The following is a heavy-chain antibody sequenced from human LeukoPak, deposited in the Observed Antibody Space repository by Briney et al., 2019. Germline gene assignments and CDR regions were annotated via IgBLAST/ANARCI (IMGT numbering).Heavy chain of an antibody. Sequence: PGGSLRLSCVASGFSFSDYWLSWVRQTPGKGLEWVANIKQDESEKNYVDSVKGRFTISRDNAKRSLYLQMDSLRAEDTAVYYCARDPLRFIQMYYFDYWGQGALVTVSS. V-gene: IGHV3-7*01. CDR1: GFSFSDYW. CDR3: ARDPLRFIQMYYFDY. J-gene: IGHJ4*02. CDR2: IKQDESEK. D-gene: IGHD3-3*01.